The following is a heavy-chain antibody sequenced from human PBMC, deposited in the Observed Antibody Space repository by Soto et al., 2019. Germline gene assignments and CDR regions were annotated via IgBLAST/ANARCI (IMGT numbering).Heavy chain of an antibody. CDR3: ARVSSSITGMTLYFDY. J-gene: IGHJ4*02. CDR2: IYYSGST. CDR1: GGSISSYY. Sequence: QVQLQESGPGLVKPSETLSLTSTVSGGSISSYYWSWIRQPPGKGLECIGYIYYSGSTNYNPSLNSRVTISVDTSKNQFSLKLSSVTAADTAVYYCARVSSSITGMTLYFDYWGQGTLVTVSS. V-gene: IGHV4-59*01. D-gene: IGHD1-20*01.